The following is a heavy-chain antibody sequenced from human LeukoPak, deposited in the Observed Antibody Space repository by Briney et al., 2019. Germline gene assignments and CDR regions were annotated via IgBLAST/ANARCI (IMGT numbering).Heavy chain of an antibody. CDR2: IYPGDSHT. V-gene: IGHV5-51*01. J-gene: IGHJ4*02. Sequence: GESLKISCKGYGYSFTNFWIGWVRQMPGKGLEWMGIIYPGDSHTRHSPSFQGQVTITADKSINTAYLQWSSLKASDTAMYYCARVGSGATPFVYWGQGTLVTVSS. CDR3: ARVGSGATPFVY. D-gene: IGHD1-26*01. CDR1: GYSFTNFW.